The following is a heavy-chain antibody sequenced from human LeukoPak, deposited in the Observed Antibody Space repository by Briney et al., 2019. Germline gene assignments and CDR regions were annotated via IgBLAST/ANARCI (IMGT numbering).Heavy chain of an antibody. CDR2: ISYDGSNK. CDR1: GFTFSSYA. CDR3: ARDSPNEGILWWSIDC. D-gene: IGHD2-21*01. Sequence: SGGSLRLSCAASGFTFSSYAMHWVRQAPGKGLEWVAVISYDGSNKYYADSVKGRFTISRDNSKNTLYLQMNSLRAEDTAVYYCARDSPNEGILWWSIDCWGQGTLVTVSS. V-gene: IGHV3-30*04. J-gene: IGHJ4*02.